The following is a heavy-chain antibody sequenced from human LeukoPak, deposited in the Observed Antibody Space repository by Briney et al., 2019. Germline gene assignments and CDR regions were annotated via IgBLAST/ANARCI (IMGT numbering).Heavy chain of an antibody. V-gene: IGHV3-30*02. CDR2: IRYDGSNK. J-gene: IGHJ4*02. CDR1: GFTFSSYG. CDR3: AKDRSGLRFLEWLLRYYFDY. D-gene: IGHD3-3*01. Sequence: VGSLRLSCAASGFTFSSYGMHWVRQAPGKGLEWVAFIRYDGSNKYYADSVKGRFTISRDNSKNTLYLQMNSLRAEDTAVYYCAKDRSGLRFLEWLLRYYFDYWGQGTLVTVSS.